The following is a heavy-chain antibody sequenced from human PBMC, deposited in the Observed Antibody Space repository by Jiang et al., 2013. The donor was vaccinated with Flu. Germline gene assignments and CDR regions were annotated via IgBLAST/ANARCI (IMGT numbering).Heavy chain of an antibody. CDR2: IYYSGST. CDR1: GGSISSSSYY. CDR3: ARRAGYCSSTSCYSLDY. Sequence: CTVSGGSISSSSYYWGWIRQPPGKGLEWIGSIYYSGSTYYNPSLKSRVTISVDTSKNQFSLKLSSVTAADTAVYYCARRAGYCSSTSCYSLDYWGQGTLVTVSS. J-gene: IGHJ4*02. V-gene: IGHV4-39*01. D-gene: IGHD2-2*03.